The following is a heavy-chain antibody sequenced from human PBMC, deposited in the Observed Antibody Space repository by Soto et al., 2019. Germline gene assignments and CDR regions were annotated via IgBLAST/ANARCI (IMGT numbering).Heavy chain of an antibody. J-gene: IGHJ3*02. Sequence: PSETLSLTCAVYGGSFSGYYWSWIRQPPGKGLEWIGEINHSGSTNYNPSLKRRVTISVDTSKNQFSLKLSSVTAADTAVYYCARRMLPEGSGGSLGPFHTAFDIWGQGTMVTVSS. D-gene: IGHD3-10*01. CDR2: INHSGST. CDR3: ARRMLPEGSGGSLGPFHTAFDI. CDR1: GGSFSGYY. V-gene: IGHV4-34*01.